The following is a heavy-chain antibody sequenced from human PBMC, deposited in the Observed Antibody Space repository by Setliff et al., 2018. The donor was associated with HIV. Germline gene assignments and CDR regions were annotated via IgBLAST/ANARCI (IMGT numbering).Heavy chain of an antibody. D-gene: IGHD7-27*01. CDR3: ARFHWGLSRYFDL. Sequence: PSETLALTCGVSGYSISSDYCWGWIRQPPGKGLEWIGTLHHSGTIYYNPSLKSRVTISLDTSKNQFSLKLNSVTAADTAVFYRARFHWGLSRYFDLWGRGTLVTVSS. CDR1: GYSISSDYC. J-gene: IGHJ2*01. CDR2: LHHSGTI. V-gene: IGHV4-38-2*01.